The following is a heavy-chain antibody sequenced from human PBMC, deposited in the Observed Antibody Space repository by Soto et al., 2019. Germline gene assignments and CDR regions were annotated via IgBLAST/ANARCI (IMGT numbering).Heavy chain of an antibody. Sequence: QVQLQESDPGLVKPSETLSLTCTFPGASIGDYYWSWIRQPPGKGLEWIGYVYFTGSTTYNYNPSLKSRVAISIDTAKKQFSLNLGSVTAADTAIYYCATGRVFYGSEYWGQGTLVTVSS. J-gene: IGHJ4*02. D-gene: IGHD3-10*01. CDR1: GASIGDYY. V-gene: IGHV4-59*01. CDR3: ATGRVFYGSEY. CDR2: VYFTGSTTY.